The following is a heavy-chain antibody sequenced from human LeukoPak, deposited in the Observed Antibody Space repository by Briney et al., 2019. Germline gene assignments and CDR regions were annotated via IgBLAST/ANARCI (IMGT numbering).Heavy chain of an antibody. V-gene: IGHV3-23*01. CDR3: AKGGWGIAFDI. J-gene: IGHJ3*02. CDR2: LSGSGATT. CDR1: GFTVSSNY. D-gene: IGHD6-13*01. Sequence: PGGSLRLSCAASGFTVSSNYMSWVRQAPGKGLEWVLGLSGSGATTYYADSVKGRFTISRDNSKNTLSLQMNSLRAEDTAVYFCAKGGWGIAFDIWGQGTMVTVS.